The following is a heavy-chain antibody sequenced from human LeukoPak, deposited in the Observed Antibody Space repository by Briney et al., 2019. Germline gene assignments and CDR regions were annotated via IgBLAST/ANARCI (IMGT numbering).Heavy chain of an antibody. CDR2: INPIFGTA. CDR1: GGTFSSYA. V-gene: IGHV1-69*06. Sequence: SVTVSRKASGGTFSSYAFSWVRQAPAQGLEWVGGINPIFGTANYAQKFQGRVTITADKSTSTAYMELSSLRSEDTAVYYCARWTDWFDPWGQGTLVTVSS. CDR3: ARWTDWFDP. J-gene: IGHJ5*02. D-gene: IGHD3/OR15-3a*01.